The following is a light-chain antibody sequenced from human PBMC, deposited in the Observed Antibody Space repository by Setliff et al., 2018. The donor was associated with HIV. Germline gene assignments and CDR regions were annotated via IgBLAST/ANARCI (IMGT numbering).Light chain of an antibody. CDR2: DVN. CDR1: SRDIGYFNY. J-gene: IGLJ1*01. V-gene: IGLV2-14*03. CDR3: SSYTTSSILD. Sequence: QSVLTQPASVSGSPGQSITISCTGCSRDIGYFNYVSWYQQHPNKAPKLIIYDVNRRPSGVSDRFSGSKSGNTASLSISGLQAEDEADYYCSSYTTSSILDFGTGTKVTVL.